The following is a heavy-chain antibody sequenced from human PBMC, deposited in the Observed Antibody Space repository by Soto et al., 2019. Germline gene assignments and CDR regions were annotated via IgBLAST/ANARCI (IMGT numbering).Heavy chain of an antibody. J-gene: IGHJ4*02. D-gene: IGHD4-17*01. CDR1: GYSFTDYK. Sequence: QGQLLQSGAEVKKPGASVKVSCKTSGYSFTDYKLHWVRQAPGQGLEWMGWVDPNGGGSNSAQKFQGSVTMTWDTSITTAYLDLTRLTTNETATYFCATWVDYGDFEGFDFWGQGTLVTVS. CDR2: VDPNGGGS. V-gene: IGHV1-2*04. CDR3: ATWVDYGDFEGFDF.